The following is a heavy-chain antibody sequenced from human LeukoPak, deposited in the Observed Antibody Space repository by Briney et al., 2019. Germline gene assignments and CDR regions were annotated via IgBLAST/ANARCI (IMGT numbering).Heavy chain of an antibody. D-gene: IGHD6-19*01. CDR3: ARGSGWCDY. V-gene: IGHV3-7*03. Sequence: SGGSLRLSCAASGFTFSGYWMTWVRQAPGKGLEWVANIKDDGSQKYYVDSVKGRFTVSRDNAKNSLYLQINSLSAEDTAVYYCARGSGWCDYWGQGTLVTVSS. J-gene: IGHJ4*02. CDR2: IKDDGSQK. CDR1: GFTFSGYW.